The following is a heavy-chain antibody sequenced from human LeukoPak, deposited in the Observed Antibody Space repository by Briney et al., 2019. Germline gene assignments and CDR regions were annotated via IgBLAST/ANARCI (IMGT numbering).Heavy chain of an antibody. CDR1: GFTFSSYG. J-gene: IGHJ3*02. CDR3: AKDGALDAFDI. CDR2: ISYDGGNK. V-gene: IGHV3-30*18. Sequence: PGGSLRLSCAASGFTFSSYGMHWVRQAPGKGLEWVAVISYDGGNKYYADSVKGRFTISRDNSKNTLYLQMNSLRAEDTAVYYCAKDGALDAFDIWGQGTMVTVSS.